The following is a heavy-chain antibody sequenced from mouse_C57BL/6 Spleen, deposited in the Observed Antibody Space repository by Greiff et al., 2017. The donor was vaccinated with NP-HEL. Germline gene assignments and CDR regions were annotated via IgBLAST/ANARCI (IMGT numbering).Heavy chain of an antibody. CDR3: ARNRESLYYAMDY. CDR2: IWSGGST. V-gene: IGHV2-2*01. Sequence: VMLVESGPGLVQPSQSLSITCTVSGFSLTSYGVHWVRQSPGKGLEWLGVIWSGGSTDYNAAFISRLSISKDNSKSQVFFKMNSLQADDTAIYYCARNRESLYYAMDYWGQGTSVTVSS. D-gene: IGHD3-3*01. CDR1: GFSLTSYG. J-gene: IGHJ4*01.